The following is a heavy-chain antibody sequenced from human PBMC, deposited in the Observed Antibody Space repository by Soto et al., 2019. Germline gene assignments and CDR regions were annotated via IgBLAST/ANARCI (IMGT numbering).Heavy chain of an antibody. J-gene: IGHJ4*02. CDR1: GFTFSSYG. CDR3: AKDEGELSYTHFDY. D-gene: IGHD3-16*02. CDR2: ISYDGSNK. V-gene: IGHV3-30*18. Sequence: QVQLVESGGGVVQPGRSLRLSCAASGFTFSSYGMHWVRQAPGKRLEWVAVISYDGSNKYYADSVKGRFTISRDNSKNTLYLQMNSLRAEDTAVYYCAKDEGELSYTHFDYWGQGTLVTVSS.